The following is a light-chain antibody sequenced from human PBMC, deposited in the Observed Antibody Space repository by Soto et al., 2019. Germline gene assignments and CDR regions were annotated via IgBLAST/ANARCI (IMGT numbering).Light chain of an antibody. V-gene: IGKV3-20*01. CDR3: QQFSSTPSWT. J-gene: IGKJ1*01. CDR1: QSVSRSD. CDR2: GAS. Sequence: EIVLTQSPGTLSLSPGERATLSCRASQSVSRSDLAWYQQKPGQAPRLLIYGASSRATGIPDRLSGSGSGTDFTLTISRMEPEDFAVYYCQQFSSTPSWTFGQGTKVDIK.